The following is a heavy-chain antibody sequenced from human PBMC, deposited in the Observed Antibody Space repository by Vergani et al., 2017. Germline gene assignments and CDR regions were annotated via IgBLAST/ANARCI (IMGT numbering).Heavy chain of an antibody. Sequence: QVQLQESGPGLVKPSETLSLTCGVYGGSLSGYFWSWIRQPPGRGLEWIGEVTHSGSANYSPSLENRVSISVDTSRSQFSLQLTSLTAADTGVYYCASRRPKLNFGPKSNAGTLDSWGQGILVTVSS. J-gene: IGHJ4*02. CDR3: ASRRPKLNFGPKSNAGTLDS. CDR2: VTHSGSA. CDR1: GGSLSGYF. V-gene: IGHV4-34*10. D-gene: IGHD3-10*01.